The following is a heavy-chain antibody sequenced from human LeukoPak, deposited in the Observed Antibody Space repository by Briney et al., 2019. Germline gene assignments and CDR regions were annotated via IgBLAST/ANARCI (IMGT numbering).Heavy chain of an antibody. D-gene: IGHD5-18*01. J-gene: IGHJ5*02. V-gene: IGHV3-9*01. CDR3: AKDTAMVTGVLWFDP. Sequence: GGSLRLSCAASGFTFSSYAMSWVRQAPGKGLEWVSGTSWNSGSIGYADSVKGRFTISRDNAKNSLYLQMNSLRAEDTALYYCAKDTAMVTGVLWFDPWGQGTLVTVSS. CDR2: TSWNSGSI. CDR1: GFTFSSYA.